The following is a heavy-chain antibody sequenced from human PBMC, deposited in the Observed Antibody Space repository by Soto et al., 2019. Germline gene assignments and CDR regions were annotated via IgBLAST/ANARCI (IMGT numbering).Heavy chain of an antibody. CDR2: ISYTGST. J-gene: IGHJ4*02. CDR1: GGSISNHH. CDR3: TKDTNAYNFDY. D-gene: IGHD2-8*01. Sequence: PSETLSLTCKVSGGSISNHHWSWIRQPPGKGLEWIGFISYTGSTNYNPSLNSRVTISVDTSKNQFSLKLTSVTAADTAVYYCTKDTNAYNFDYWGQGTLVTVSS. V-gene: IGHV4-59*11.